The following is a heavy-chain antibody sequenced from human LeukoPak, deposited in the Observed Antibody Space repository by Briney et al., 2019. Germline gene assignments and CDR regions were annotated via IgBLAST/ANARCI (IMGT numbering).Heavy chain of an antibody. Sequence: GSLRLSCAASGFTFSDYYMSWIRQPPGKGLEWIGEIYHSGSTNYNPSLKSRVTISVDKSKNQFSLKLSSVTAADTAVYYCARVRSVQPFDYWGQGTLVTVSS. CDR1: GFTFSDYY. CDR3: ARVRSVQPFDY. V-gene: IGHV4-34*01. D-gene: IGHD1-1*01. J-gene: IGHJ4*02. CDR2: IYHSGST.